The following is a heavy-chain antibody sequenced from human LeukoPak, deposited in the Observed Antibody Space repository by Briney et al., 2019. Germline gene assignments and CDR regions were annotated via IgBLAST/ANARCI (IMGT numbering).Heavy chain of an antibody. J-gene: IGHJ4*02. V-gene: IGHV3-7*01. CDR3: ARGRGSYSLDY. Sequence: PGGSLRLSCAASGFTFSNYWMTWVRQAPGKGLEWVANIKQDGTEKYYVDSVKGRFTISRDNAKNSLYLQMNSLRAEDTAVYYCARGRGSYSLDYWGQGTLVTASS. CDR1: GFTFSNYW. D-gene: IGHD1-26*01. CDR2: IKQDGTEK.